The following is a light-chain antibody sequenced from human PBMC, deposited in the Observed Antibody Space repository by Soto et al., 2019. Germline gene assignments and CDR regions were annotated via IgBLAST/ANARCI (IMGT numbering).Light chain of an antibody. CDR1: QAISTY. Sequence: DIQMTQSPSSLSASVGDRVTITCRASQAISTYLNWYLQKPGKAPKLLIYAASSLQSGVPSRFSGSGSGTDFTLTINSLQPEDFVTYYCQQSYIAPPYTFGQGTKLEIK. J-gene: IGKJ2*01. V-gene: IGKV1-39*01. CDR2: AAS. CDR3: QQSYIAPPYT.